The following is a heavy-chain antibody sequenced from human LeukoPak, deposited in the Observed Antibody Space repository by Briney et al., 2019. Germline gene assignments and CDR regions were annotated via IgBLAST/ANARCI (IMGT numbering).Heavy chain of an antibody. D-gene: IGHD3-10*01. V-gene: IGHV3-48*01. CDR2: ISSSSSTI. J-gene: IGHJ4*02. CDR1: GFTFSSYS. CDR3: ARGLTGSRRYFDS. Sequence: GGSLRLSCAASGFTFSSYSMNWVRQAPGKGLEWVSYISSSSSTIYYADSVKGRFTISRDNAKNSLYLQMNSLRAEDTAVYYCARGLTGSRRYFDSWGQGTLVTVSS.